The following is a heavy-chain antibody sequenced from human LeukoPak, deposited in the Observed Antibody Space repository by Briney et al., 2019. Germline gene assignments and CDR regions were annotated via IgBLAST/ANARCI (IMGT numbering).Heavy chain of an antibody. V-gene: IGHV1-2*06. Sequence: ASVKVSCKASGYTFGDNYLHWVRQAPGQGLDWMGQLNTKSGGTTYPREFQGRVTLTRDISSNTAYMEVRSLRPDDTAVYAREGIIRIGVVSIFGLDVWGQGTTVIVSS. CDR1: GYTFGDNY. D-gene: IGHD3-3*01. J-gene: IGHJ6*02. CDR3: EGIIRIGVVSIFGLDV. CDR2: LNTKSGGT.